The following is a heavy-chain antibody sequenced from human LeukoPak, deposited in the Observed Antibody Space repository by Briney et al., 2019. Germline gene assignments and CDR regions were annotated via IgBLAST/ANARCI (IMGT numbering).Heavy chain of an antibody. J-gene: IGHJ5*02. D-gene: IGHD3-22*01. CDR2: INPNSGGT. CDR3: ARGDWDYYDSSGQRSNWFDP. V-gene: IGHV1-2*02. CDR1: GYTFTGYY. Sequence: ASVKVSCKASGYTFTGYYMHWVRQAPGQGLEWMGWINPNSGGTNYAQKFQGRVTMTRDTSISTAYMELSRLRSDDTAVYYCARGDWDYYDSSGQRSNWFDPWGQGTLVTVSS.